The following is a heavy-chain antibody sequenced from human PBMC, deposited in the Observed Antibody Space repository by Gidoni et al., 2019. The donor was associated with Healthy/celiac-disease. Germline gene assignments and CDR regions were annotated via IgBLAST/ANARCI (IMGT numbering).Heavy chain of an antibody. V-gene: IGHV4-30-2*01. D-gene: IGHD4-17*01. CDR1: GGSISSGGYT. Sequence: QLKLQESGSGLAKPSQTLSRTCAAPGGSISSGGYTWSWIRQPPGKGLEWIGYIYHSGSSYYNPSLKSRVTISVDRSKNQFSLKLSSVTAADTAVYYCASSTVTTLELDYWGQGTLVTVSS. CDR3: ASSTVTTLELDY. J-gene: IGHJ4*02. CDR2: IYHSGSS.